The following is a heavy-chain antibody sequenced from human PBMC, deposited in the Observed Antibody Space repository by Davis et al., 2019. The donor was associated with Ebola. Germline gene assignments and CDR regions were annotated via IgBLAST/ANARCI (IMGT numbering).Heavy chain of an antibody. CDR2: IYPGDSDT. CDR3: AKSRVAGTNDAFDI. V-gene: IGHV5-51*01. CDR1: GYNFTKYW. J-gene: IGHJ3*02. D-gene: IGHD6-19*01. Sequence: GESLKISCKGSGYNFTKYWIAWVRQMPDKGLEWLGIIYPGDSDTRYSPSFQGQATISADKSVNTAYLEWTSVRTSDTAMYYCAKSRVAGTNDAFDIWGQGTMVIVSS.